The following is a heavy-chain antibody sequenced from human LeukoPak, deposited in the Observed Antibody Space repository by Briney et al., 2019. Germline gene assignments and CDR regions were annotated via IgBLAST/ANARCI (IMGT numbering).Heavy chain of an antibody. D-gene: IGHD3-22*01. V-gene: IGHV3-30-3*01. J-gene: IGHJ3*02. Sequence: GRSLRLSCAASGFTFSSYAMHWVRQAPGKGLEWVAVISYDGSNKYYADSVKGRFTISRDNSKNTLYLQMNSLRAEDTAVYYCARDHYDSSGYYFGHDAFDIWGQGTMVTVSS. CDR1: GFTFSSYA. CDR3: ARDHYDSSGYYFGHDAFDI. CDR2: ISYDGSNK.